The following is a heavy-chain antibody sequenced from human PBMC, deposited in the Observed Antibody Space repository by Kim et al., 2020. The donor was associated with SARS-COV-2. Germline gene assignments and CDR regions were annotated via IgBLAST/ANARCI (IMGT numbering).Heavy chain of an antibody. Sequence: ASVKVSCKFSGYNLRDFSIHWVRQAPGKGLEWMGGLDPEDGETISAQMFQGRVTMTEDTSTDSAYMELGSLRYDDTAVYYCVTVEFFYDRSGYYIDYWGPGTLVPVPS. D-gene: IGHD3-22*01. CDR1: GYNLRDFS. V-gene: IGHV1-24*01. CDR3: VTVEFFYDRSGYYIDY. CDR2: LDPEDGET. J-gene: IGHJ4*02.